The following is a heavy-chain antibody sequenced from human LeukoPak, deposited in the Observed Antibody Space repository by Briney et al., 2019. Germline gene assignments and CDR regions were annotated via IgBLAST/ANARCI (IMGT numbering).Heavy chain of an antibody. Sequence: WDSVKVSCKASGYTFTGYYMHWVRQAPGQGLEWMGWINPNSGGTNYAQKFQGRVTMTRDTSISTAYMELSRLRSDDTAVYYCASLRYYYDSSGHDYWGQGTLVTVSS. CDR2: INPNSGGT. J-gene: IGHJ4*02. D-gene: IGHD3-22*01. CDR1: GYTFTGYY. V-gene: IGHV1-2*02. CDR3: ASLRYYYDSSGHDY.